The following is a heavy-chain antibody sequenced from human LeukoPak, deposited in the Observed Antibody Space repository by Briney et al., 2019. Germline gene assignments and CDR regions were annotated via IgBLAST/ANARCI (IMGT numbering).Heavy chain of an antibody. Sequence: GGSLRLSCAASGFTFSSYGMHWVRQAPGKGLEWVAFIRYDGSNKYYADSVKGRFTISRDNSKNTLYLQMNSLRAEDTAVYYCAKGVEQRHYYYYMDVWGKGTTVTVSS. CDR2: IRYDGSNK. CDR3: AKGVEQRHYYYYMDV. V-gene: IGHV3-30*02. CDR1: GFTFSSYG. D-gene: IGHD6-25*01. J-gene: IGHJ6*03.